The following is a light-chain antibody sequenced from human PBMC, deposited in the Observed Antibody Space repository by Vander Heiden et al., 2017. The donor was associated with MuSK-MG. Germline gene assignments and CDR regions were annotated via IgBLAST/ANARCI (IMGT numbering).Light chain of an antibody. CDR3: NSYTSTSTLV. CDR2: DVS. Sequence: QSALTQPASVSGSPGQSLTISCPGTSSDVGGYHYVSWYQQHPGKAPKLMIYDVSNRPSGVSNRFSGSKSGNTASLTISGLQAEDEADYFCNSYTSTSTLVFGTGTKVTVL. J-gene: IGLJ1*01. V-gene: IGLV2-14*01. CDR1: SSDVGGYHY.